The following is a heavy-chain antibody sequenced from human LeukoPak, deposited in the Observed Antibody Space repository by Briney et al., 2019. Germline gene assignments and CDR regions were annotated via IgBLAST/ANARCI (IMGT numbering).Heavy chain of an antibody. CDR2: IYSGGST. CDR3: ARDRRAAAGSEGIDY. J-gene: IGHJ4*02. D-gene: IGHD6-13*01. Sequence: PGGSLRLSCAASGFTVSSDYMSWVRQAPGKGLERVLVIYSGGSTYYADSVKGRFTISRDNSKNTLYLQMNSLRAEDAAVYYCARDRRAAAGSEGIDYWGQGTLVTVSS. CDR1: GFTVSSDY. V-gene: IGHV3-66*01.